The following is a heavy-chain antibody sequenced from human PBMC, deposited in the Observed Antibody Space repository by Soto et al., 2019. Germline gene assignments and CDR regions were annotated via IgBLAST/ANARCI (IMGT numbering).Heavy chain of an antibody. V-gene: IGHV3-30*18. CDR2: ISYDGSNK. CDR1: GIKFSSYG. D-gene: IGHD1-7*01. J-gene: IGHJ4*02. Sequence: GGSLRLSCAASGIKFSSYGMHWVRQAPGKGLEWVAVISYDGSNKYYADSVKGRFTISRDNSKNTLYLQMNSLRAEDTAVYYCAKDRARTGTMYYFDYWGQGTLVTVSS. CDR3: AKDRARTGTMYYFDY.